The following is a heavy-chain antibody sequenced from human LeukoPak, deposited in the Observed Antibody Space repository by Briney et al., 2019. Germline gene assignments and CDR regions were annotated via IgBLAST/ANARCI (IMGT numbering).Heavy chain of an antibody. CDR3: ATYRASYGPLFDY. D-gene: IGHD5-18*01. CDR1: GGSISSGSYY. J-gene: IGHJ4*02. CDR2: IYYSGTT. V-gene: IGHV4-39*07. Sequence: SETLSLTCTVSGGSISSGSYYWGWIRQPPGKGLEWIGSIYYSGTTYYNPSLKSRVTISVDTSRNQFSLKLSSVTAADTAVYYCATYRASYGPLFDYWGQGTLVTVSS.